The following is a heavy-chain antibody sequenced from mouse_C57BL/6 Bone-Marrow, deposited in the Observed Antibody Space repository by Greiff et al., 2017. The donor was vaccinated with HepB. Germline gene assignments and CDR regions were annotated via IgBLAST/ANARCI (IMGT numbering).Heavy chain of an antibody. D-gene: IGHD2-4*01. Sequence: EVKLVESGGDLVKPGGSLKLSCAASGFTFSSYGMSWVRQTPDKRLEWVATISSGGSYTYYPDSVKGRFTISRDNAKNTLYLQMSSLKSEDIAMYYCARRDYDYDDPFYAMDYWGQGTSVTVSS. CDR1: GFTFSSYG. V-gene: IGHV5-6*02. CDR3: ARRDYDYDDPFYAMDY. J-gene: IGHJ4*01. CDR2: ISSGGSYT.